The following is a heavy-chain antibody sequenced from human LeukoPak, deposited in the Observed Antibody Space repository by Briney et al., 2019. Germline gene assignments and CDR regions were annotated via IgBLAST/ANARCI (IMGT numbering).Heavy chain of an antibody. CDR2: FYYSGST. D-gene: IGHD6-19*01. CDR3: AREVTVSVWRWFDP. Sequence: SETLYLTCSVSGGSISSDYWSWVRQPPGKGLEWIGYFYYSGSTNYNPSLKSRVTISVDTSKNQFSLKLTSVTAADTAVYYCAREVTVSVWRWFDPWGQGTLVTVSS. J-gene: IGHJ5*02. CDR1: GGSISSDY. V-gene: IGHV4-59*01.